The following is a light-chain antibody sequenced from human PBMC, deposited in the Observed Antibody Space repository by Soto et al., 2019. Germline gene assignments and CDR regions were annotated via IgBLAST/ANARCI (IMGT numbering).Light chain of an antibody. CDR2: AAS. Sequence: DIQMTQSPSSLSASVEDRVTITCRASQSINSYLNWYQQKPGKAPKLLIYAASSLQSGVPSRFSGSGSGTDFTLTISSLQPEDFATYYCQQSYSTLPLTFGGGTKVEIK. V-gene: IGKV1-39*01. CDR3: QQSYSTLPLT. CDR1: QSINSY. J-gene: IGKJ4*01.